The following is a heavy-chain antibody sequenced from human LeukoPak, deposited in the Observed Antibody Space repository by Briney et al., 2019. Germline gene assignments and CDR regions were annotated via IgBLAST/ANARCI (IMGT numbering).Heavy chain of an antibody. CDR3: ARGLLHDYERFPATATPHFWYFVL. CDR2: IYHSGST. J-gene: IGHJ2*01. V-gene: IGHV4-4*02. Sequence: SGTLSLTCAVSGGSISSSNWWSWVRPPPGKGLEWIGEIYHSGSTNYNPSLKSRVTISGDKYKNQFSLQLSSVTPAVTAVYYCARGLLHDYERFPATATPHFWYFVLWGRGTLVTVSS. CDR1: GGSISSSNW. D-gene: IGHD2-21*02.